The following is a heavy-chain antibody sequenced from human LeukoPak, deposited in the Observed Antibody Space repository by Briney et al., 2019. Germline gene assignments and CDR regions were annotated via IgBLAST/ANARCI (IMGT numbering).Heavy chain of an antibody. V-gene: IGHV3-21*01. J-gene: IGHJ4*02. CDR1: GFTFSSYS. Sequence: PGGSLRLSCAASGFTFSSYSMNWVRQAPGKGLEWVSSISSSSSYIYYADSVKGRFTISRDNAKNSLYLQMNSLRAEDTAVYYCARDPYPAATYYDFWSGYGVFEYWGQGTLVTVSS. D-gene: IGHD3-3*01. CDR3: ARDPYPAATYYDFWSGYGVFEY. CDR2: ISSSSSYI.